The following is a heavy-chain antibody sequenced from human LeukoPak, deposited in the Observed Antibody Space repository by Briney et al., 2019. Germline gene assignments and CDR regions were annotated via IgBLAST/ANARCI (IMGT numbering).Heavy chain of an antibody. V-gene: IGHV1-3*01. CDR1: GYTFTTYA. CDR2: INAGNGNT. CDR3: ARTSSSWYLAVSDY. Sequence: ASLKVSCKAPGYTFTTYAMHWVRQAPGQRLEWMGWINAGNGNTKYSQKFQDRVTITRDTSASTAYMELSSLRSEDTAVYYCARTSSSWYLAVSDYWGQGTLVTVSS. D-gene: IGHD6-13*01. J-gene: IGHJ4*02.